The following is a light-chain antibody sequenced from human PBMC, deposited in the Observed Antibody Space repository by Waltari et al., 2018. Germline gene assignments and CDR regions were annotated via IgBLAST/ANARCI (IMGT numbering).Light chain of an antibody. J-gene: IGLJ2*01. CDR2: EGS. Sequence: QSALTQHASVSGSPGQSITIPCTGTSRAVGSYNLFSWYQQHPGKAPKLMIYEGSKRPSGVSNRFSGAKSGNTASLTISGLQAEDEADYYCCSYAGSSTLVFGGGTKLTVL. V-gene: IGLV2-23*01. CDR1: SRAVGSYNL. CDR3: CSYAGSSTLV.